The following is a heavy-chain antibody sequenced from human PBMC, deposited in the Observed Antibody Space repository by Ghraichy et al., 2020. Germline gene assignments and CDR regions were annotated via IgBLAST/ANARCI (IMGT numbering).Heavy chain of an antibody. CDR3: ATDRGKTYYYDSSGYHY. D-gene: IGHD3-22*01. Sequence: ASVKVSCKVSGYTLTELSMHWVRQAPGKGLEWMGGFDPEDGETIYAQKFQGRVTMTEDTSTDTAYMELSSLRSEDTAVYYCATDRGKTYYYDSSGYHYWGQGTLVTVSS. J-gene: IGHJ4*02. V-gene: IGHV1-24*01. CDR1: GYTLTELS. CDR2: FDPEDGET.